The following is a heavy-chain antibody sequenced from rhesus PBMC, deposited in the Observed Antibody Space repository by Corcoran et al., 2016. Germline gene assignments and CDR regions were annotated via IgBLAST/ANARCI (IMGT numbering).Heavy chain of an antibody. D-gene: IGHD4-17*01. CDR1: GASISSYW. CDR3: ASRVVALWYRFDV. CDR2: IKDNSVSP. Sequence: QVQLQESGPGLVKPSETLSLTCAVSGASISSYWWSWIRQPPGKGVELIGEIKDNSVSPYPNPPLKSRVPISKDAAKIQFSLKLSSVTAADPAVYYCASRVVALWYRFDVWCPGVLVTVSS. J-gene: IGHJ5-1*01. V-gene: IGHV4-80*01.